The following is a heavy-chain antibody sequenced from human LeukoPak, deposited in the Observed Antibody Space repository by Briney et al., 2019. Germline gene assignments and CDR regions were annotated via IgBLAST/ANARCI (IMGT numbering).Heavy chain of an antibody. CDR2: INHSGST. D-gene: IGHD3-3*01. V-gene: IGHV4-34*01. J-gene: IGHJ3*02. CDR1: GGSFSGYY. Sequence: SETLSLTCAVYGGSFSGYYWSWIRQPPGKGLEWIGEINHSGSTNYNPSLKSRVTISVDTSKNQSSLTLSSVTAAETAVYYCARGPRYYDFWSGYYGRHAFDIWGQGTMVTVSS. CDR3: ARGPRYYDFWSGYYGRHAFDI.